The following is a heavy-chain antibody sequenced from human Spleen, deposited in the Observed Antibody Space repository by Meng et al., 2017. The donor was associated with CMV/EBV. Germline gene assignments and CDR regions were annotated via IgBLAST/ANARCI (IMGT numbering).Heavy chain of an antibody. CDR2: ISRSSSTI. D-gene: IGHD6-6*01. Sequence: GGSLRLSCAASGFTLANYRMNWVRQAPGKGLEWVSYISRSSSTIYYADSVKGRFTISRDNAKNSLYLQINSLRAEDTAVYYCARVEAARQSGYQYGMNVWGQGTTVTVSS. V-gene: IGHV3-48*04. CDR3: ARVEAARQSGYQYGMNV. J-gene: IGHJ6*02. CDR1: GFTLANYR.